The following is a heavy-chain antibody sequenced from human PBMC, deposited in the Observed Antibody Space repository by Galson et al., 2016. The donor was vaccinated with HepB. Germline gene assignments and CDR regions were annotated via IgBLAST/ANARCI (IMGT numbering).Heavy chain of an antibody. D-gene: IGHD6-19*01. CDR1: GFTFSAFA. Sequence: SLRLSCAASGFTFSAFALNWVRQTPGKGLEWVARIGVYDYDRRYADSVRGRFTISRDNFKDILYPEMNGLRAEDTALYYCAMKQGSVARRGDSFDYWGQGTLVTVSS. CDR3: AMKQGSVARRGDSFDY. V-gene: IGHV3-23*01. J-gene: IGHJ4*02. CDR2: IGVYDYDR.